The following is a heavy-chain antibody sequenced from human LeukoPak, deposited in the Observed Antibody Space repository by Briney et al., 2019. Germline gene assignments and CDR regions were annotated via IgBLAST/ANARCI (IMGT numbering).Heavy chain of an antibody. D-gene: IGHD6-19*01. J-gene: IGHJ3*02. CDR3: AKGAVASLGAFDI. CDR2: IYSGGST. V-gene: IGHV3-53*01. Sequence: PGGSLRLPCAASGFIVSSDYINWVRQAPGKGLEWVSVIYSGGSTYYADSVKGRFTISRDNSKNTLYLQMNSLRAEDTAVYYCAKGAVASLGAFDIWGQGTMVTVSS. CDR1: GFIVSSDY.